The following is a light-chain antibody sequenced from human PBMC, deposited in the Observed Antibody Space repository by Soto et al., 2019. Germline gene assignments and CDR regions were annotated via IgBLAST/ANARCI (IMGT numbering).Light chain of an antibody. J-gene: IGKJ1*01. CDR3: QQYGSSPWT. CDR1: QSVSSSY. V-gene: IGKV3-20*01. Sequence: EIVLTQSPGTLSWSPGERGTLSCRASQSVSSSYLAWYQQKPGQAPRLLIYGASSRATGVPDRFSGSGSGTDFTFTISRLEPEDFAMFYCQQYGSSPWTFGQGTKLEIK. CDR2: GAS.